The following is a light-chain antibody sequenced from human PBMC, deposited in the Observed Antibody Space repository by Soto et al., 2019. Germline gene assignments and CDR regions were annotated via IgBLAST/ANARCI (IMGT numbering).Light chain of an antibody. CDR2: GNS. J-gene: IGLJ2*01. CDR3: QSYDSSLSGPVV. CDR1: SSNIGAGYD. Sequence: QSALSQPPSVSGALGQRVTISCTGSSSNIGAGYDVHWYQQLPGTAPKLLIYGNSNRPSGVPDRFSGSKSGTSASLAITGLQAEDEADYYCQSYDSSLSGPVVFGGGTKVTVL. V-gene: IGLV1-40*01.